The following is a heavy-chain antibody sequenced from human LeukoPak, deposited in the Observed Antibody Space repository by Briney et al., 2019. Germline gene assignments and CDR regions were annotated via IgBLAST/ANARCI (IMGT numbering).Heavy chain of an antibody. Sequence: PGGSLRLSCAASGFDFYNYGMRWVRQAPGKGLEWVAFIRYDGNQIYYSDSVKGRFTISRDNPKNTLYLQMNSLSPDDTAVYFCVKGAHCGSDCNTYPFEYWGQGTLVTVSS. V-gene: IGHV3-30*02. CDR3: VKGAHCGSDCNTYPFEY. D-gene: IGHD2-21*02. CDR2: IRYDGNQI. CDR1: GFDFYNYG. J-gene: IGHJ4*02.